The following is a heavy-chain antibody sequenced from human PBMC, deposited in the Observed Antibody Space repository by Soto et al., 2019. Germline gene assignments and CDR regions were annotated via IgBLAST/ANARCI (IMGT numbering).Heavy chain of an antibody. CDR3: AREITAYWYFDL. J-gene: IGHJ2*01. V-gene: IGHV1-8*01. D-gene: IGHD3-16*01. Sequence: QVQLVQSGAEVKKPGASVKVSCKASGYTFTSYDINWVRQATGQGLEWMGWMNPNSGNTGYAQKFQGRVTMTRNNDISTAYMELSSLRSEDTAVYYCAREITAYWYFDLWGRGTLVTVSS. CDR1: GYTFTSYD. CDR2: MNPNSGNT.